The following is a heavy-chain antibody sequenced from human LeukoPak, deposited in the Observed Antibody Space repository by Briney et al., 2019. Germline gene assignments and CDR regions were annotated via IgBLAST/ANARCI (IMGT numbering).Heavy chain of an antibody. CDR2: IYYSGST. Sequence: PSETLSLTCTVSGGSISSYYWSWIRQHPGKGLEWIGYIYYSGSTYYNPSLKSRVTISVDTSKNQFSLKLSSVTAADTAVYYCARGVDSGYDTNFDYWGQGTLVTVSS. CDR1: GGSISSYY. V-gene: IGHV4-59*06. CDR3: ARGVDSGYDTNFDY. D-gene: IGHD5-12*01. J-gene: IGHJ4*02.